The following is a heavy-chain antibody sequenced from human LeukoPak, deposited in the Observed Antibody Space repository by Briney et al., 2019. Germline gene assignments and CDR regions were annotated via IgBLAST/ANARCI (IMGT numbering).Heavy chain of an antibody. J-gene: IGHJ4*02. V-gene: IGHV3-74*01. D-gene: IGHD4-23*01. CDR2: IKSDGSST. CDR3: AGDSDYGGYSRFEC. Sequence: GGSLRLSCAASGFQFSSYWMHWVRLAPGKGLVWVARIKSDGSSTSYAGFVKGRFTISRDNSKNSLFLQLNGLGGEDTAVYYCAGDSDYGGYSRFECWGQGTLVTVSS. CDR1: GFQFSSYW.